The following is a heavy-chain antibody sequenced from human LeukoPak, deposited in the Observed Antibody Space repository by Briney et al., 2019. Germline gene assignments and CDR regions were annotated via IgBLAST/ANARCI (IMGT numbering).Heavy chain of an antibody. CDR1: GYTFTGYY. CDR3: VGLSGNGMPKDY. Sequence: ASVKLSCTAAGYTFTGYYIHWVRRAPGHGLEWMGWINPNSAETLYAQKFQGRVTVTRDTSSSTAYMELSSLTSDDTAMYYCVGLSGNGMPKDYWGQGTLVTVSS. J-gene: IGHJ4*02. V-gene: IGHV1-2*02. CDR2: INPNSAET. D-gene: IGHD3-3*01.